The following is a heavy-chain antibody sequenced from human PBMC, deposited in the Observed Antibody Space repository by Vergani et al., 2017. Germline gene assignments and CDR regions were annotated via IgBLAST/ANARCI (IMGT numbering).Heavy chain of an antibody. Sequence: QVQLVQSGAEVKKPGSSVKVSCKASGGTFSSYAISWVRQAPGKGLEWMGGIIPIFGTANYGQKFQGRVTITADESTSTAYRELSSLRSDDTAVYYCASSYYYGSGSYYYYYGMYVWDQGTTVTVSS. V-gene: IGHV1-69*12. CDR3: ASSYYYGSGSYYYYYGMYV. CDR1: GGTFSSYA. CDR2: IIPIFGTA. J-gene: IGHJ6*02. D-gene: IGHD3-10*01.